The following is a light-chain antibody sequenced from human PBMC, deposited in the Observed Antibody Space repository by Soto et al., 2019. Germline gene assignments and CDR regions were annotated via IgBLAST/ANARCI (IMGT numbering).Light chain of an antibody. CDR3: QQYGSSPST. CDR2: GAS. J-gene: IGKJ4*01. Sequence: EIVLTQAPGTLSLSPGERATLSCRASQSVFRNYLAWYQQKPGQAPRLLIYGASTRAAGISDRFSGSGSGTDFTLTVNRMEPADFAVYDCQQYGSSPSTFGGGNKVEIK. CDR1: QSVFRNY. V-gene: IGKV3-20*01.